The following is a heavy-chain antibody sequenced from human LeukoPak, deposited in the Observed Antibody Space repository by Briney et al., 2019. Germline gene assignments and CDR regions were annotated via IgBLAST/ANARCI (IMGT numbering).Heavy chain of an antibody. CDR3: ARGLDSGYNYFDY. J-gene: IGHJ4*02. CDR2: ISAYTGYT. CDR1: GYTFTSYA. Sequence: GASVKVSCKASGYTFTSYAITWVRQAPGQGLEWMGWISAYTGYTNYAQKLQDRVTMTTDTSTSTAYMELRSLRSDDTAVYYCARGLDSGYNYFDYWGQGTLVTVSS. V-gene: IGHV1-18*01. D-gene: IGHD5-12*01.